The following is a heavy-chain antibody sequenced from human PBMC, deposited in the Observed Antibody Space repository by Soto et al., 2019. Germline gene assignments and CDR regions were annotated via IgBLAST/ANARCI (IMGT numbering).Heavy chain of an antibody. CDR1: GGSVSPYY. V-gene: IGHV4-59*02. CDR2: IRYSGST. CDR3: AKGGTSSLPFDY. J-gene: IGHJ4*02. Sequence: QVQLQESGPGLVKPSETLSLTCTVSGGSVSPYYWSWIRQSPGKGLEWIGNIRYSGSTDYNPSLKSRVTISIDTSTDQFSLKLSSVTAGDTAVYYCAKGGTSSLPFDYWGQGTLVTVSS. D-gene: IGHD2-2*01.